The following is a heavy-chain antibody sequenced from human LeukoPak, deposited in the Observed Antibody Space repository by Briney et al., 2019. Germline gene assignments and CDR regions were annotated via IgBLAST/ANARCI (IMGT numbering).Heavy chain of an antibody. D-gene: IGHD6-19*01. V-gene: IGHV3-23*01. CDR2: INSSGGST. CDR3: AKRSRVAVAGPYYYYYYMDV. Sequence: GGSLRLSCAASGFTFSSYAMSWVRQAPGKGLEWVSAINSSGGSTYYADSVKGRFTISRDNSKNTLYLQMNSLRAEETAVYYCAKRSRVAVAGPYYYYYYMDVWGKGTTVTVSS. CDR1: GFTFSSYA. J-gene: IGHJ6*03.